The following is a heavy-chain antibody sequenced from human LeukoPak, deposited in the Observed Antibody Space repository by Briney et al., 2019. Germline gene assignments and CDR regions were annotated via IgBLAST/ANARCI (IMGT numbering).Heavy chain of an antibody. J-gene: IGHJ6*02. CDR1: GYTFTGYY. CDR3: ARGAFYYYGSGSYSGMDV. V-gene: IGHV1-2*02. D-gene: IGHD3-10*01. CDR2: INPNSGGT. Sequence: ASVKVSCKASGYTFTGYYMHWVRQAPGQGLEWMGWINPNSGGTNYAQKFQGRVTMTRDTSISTTYMELSRLRSDDTAVYYCARGAFYYYGSGSYSGMDVWGQGTTVTVSS.